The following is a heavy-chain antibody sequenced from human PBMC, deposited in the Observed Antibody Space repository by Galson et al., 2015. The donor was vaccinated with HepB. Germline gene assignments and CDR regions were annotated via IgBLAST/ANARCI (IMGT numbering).Heavy chain of an antibody. D-gene: IGHD2-2*01. CDR3: ARAYSTGWYYFDY. CDR2: ITSTGTTI. Sequence: SLRLSCAASGFTFSSYSMNWVRQAPGKGLEWVSYITSTGTTIYYADSVKGRFTISRDNAKNSLYLQMNSLRAEDTAVYYCARAYSTGWYYFDYWGQGTLVTVSS. V-gene: IGHV3-48*04. CDR1: GFTFSSYS. J-gene: IGHJ4*02.